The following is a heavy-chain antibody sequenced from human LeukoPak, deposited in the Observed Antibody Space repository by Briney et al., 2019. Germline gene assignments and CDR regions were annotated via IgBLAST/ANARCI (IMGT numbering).Heavy chain of an antibody. Sequence: GGSLRLSCTASGFTLSTYTMNWVRQAPGKGLEWVSYISSTSTTKYYADSVKGRFTISRDNSKNSLDLQMNRLTAEDTAVYYCARDRSLVDGDYGVWFDAWGQGSLVTVSS. V-gene: IGHV3-48*04. D-gene: IGHD4-17*01. CDR1: GFTLSTYT. CDR2: ISSTSTTK. CDR3: ARDRSLVDGDYGVWFDA. J-gene: IGHJ5*02.